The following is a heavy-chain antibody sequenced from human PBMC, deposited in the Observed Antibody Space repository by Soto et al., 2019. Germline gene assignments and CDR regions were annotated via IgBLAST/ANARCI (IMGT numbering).Heavy chain of an antibody. CDR3: ARAVSPEYSSSWDYYYYGMDV. Sequence: SETLSLTCAVYGGSFSGYYWSWIRQPPGKGLEWIGEINHSGSTNYNPSLKSRVTISVDTSKNQFSLKLSSVTAADTAVYYCARAVSPEYSSSWDYYYYGMDVWGQGTTVTVSS. J-gene: IGHJ6*02. V-gene: IGHV4-34*01. CDR1: GGSFSGYY. CDR2: INHSGST. D-gene: IGHD6-13*01.